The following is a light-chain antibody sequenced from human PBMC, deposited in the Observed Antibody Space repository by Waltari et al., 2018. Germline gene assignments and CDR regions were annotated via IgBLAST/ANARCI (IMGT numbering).Light chain of an antibody. CDR1: HDISNY. Sequence: DIQMTQSPSSLSASVGDRVTITCQASHDISNYLNWYQQKPGKAPKLLIYDASNLETGVPSRFSGSGSGTDFTLTISCLQSEDFATYYCQQYYSYPWTFGQGTKVEIK. CDR2: DAS. J-gene: IGKJ1*01. CDR3: QQYYSYPWT. V-gene: IGKV1-33*01.